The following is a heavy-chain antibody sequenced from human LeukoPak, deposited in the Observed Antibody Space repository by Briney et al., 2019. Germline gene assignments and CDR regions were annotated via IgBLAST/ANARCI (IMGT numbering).Heavy chain of an antibody. CDR1: GFTFSSYE. D-gene: IGHD6-19*01. J-gene: IGHJ4*02. CDR2: ISSSGSTI. CDR3: ASAAGPFDN. Sequence: PGGSLRLSCAASGFTFSSYEMNWVRQAPGKGLEWVSYISSSGSTIYYADSVKGRFTISRDNSKNTLYLQMNSLRAEDTALYYCASAAGPFDNWGQGTLVTVSS. V-gene: IGHV3-48*03.